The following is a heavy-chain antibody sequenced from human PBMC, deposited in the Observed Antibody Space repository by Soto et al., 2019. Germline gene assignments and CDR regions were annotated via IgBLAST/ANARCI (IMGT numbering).Heavy chain of an antibody. D-gene: IGHD3-10*01. CDR2: ISGSGGST. J-gene: IGHJ4*02. Sequence: GGSLRLSCAASGFTFSSYAMSWVRQAPGKGLEWVSAISGSGGSTYYADSVKGRFTISRDNSKNTLYLQMNSLRAEDTAVYYCAKDLNHFYGSGSYLDYRCPGPLVSVS. V-gene: IGHV3-23*01. CDR1: GFTFSSYA. CDR3: AKDLNHFYGSGSYLDY.